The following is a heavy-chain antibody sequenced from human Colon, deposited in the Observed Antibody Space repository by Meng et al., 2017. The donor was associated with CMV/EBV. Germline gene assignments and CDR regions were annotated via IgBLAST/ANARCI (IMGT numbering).Heavy chain of an antibody. V-gene: IGHV3-21*06. CDR2: ITYGGTYI. CDR1: GFTFSDFG. CDR3: ARQSTNSAYDS. D-gene: IGHD1-1*01. Sequence: GESLKISCATSGFTFSDFGMNWVRQAPGKGLEWVSSITYGGTYITYSDSVQGRFTISRDNTMNSLYLQMNNLRAEDTAVYYCARQSTNSAYDSWSQGTLVTVSS. J-gene: IGHJ5*01.